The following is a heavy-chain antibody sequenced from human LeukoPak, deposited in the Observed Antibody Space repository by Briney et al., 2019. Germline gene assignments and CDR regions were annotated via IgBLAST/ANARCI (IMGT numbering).Heavy chain of an antibody. D-gene: IGHD6-6*01. CDR2: INTNTGNP. CDR3: ARDQSSSWSSYYYMDV. Sequence: ASVKVSCKASGYSFNNYAMNWVRQAPGQGLEWMGWINTNTGNPTYAQGFTGRFVFSLDTSVSTAYLQISSLKAEDTAVYYCARDQSSSWSSYYYMDVWGKGTTVTVSS. J-gene: IGHJ6*03. CDR1: GYSFNNYA. V-gene: IGHV7-4-1*02.